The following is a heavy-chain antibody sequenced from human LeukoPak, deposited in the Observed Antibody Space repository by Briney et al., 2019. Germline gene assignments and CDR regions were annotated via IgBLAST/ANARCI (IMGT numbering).Heavy chain of an antibody. Sequence: GESLKISCKASGYKFTNYWIGWVRQMPGKGLEWMTIIYPGDSETRYSPSFQGQVTISADKSIGTTYLQWSSLKASDTAMYYCARHFARGSMTSPAGYWGQGTLVTVSS. D-gene: IGHD2-2*01. CDR2: IYPGDSET. CDR3: ARHFARGSMTSPAGY. CDR1: GYKFTNYW. J-gene: IGHJ4*02. V-gene: IGHV5-51*01.